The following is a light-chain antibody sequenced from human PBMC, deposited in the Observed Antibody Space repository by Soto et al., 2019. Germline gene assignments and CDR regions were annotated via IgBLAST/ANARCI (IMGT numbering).Light chain of an antibody. CDR2: EGS. V-gene: IGLV2-23*03. CDR3: CSYAGSRTFEV. CDR1: SSDVGSYNL. Sequence: QSALTQPASVSGSPGQSITISCTGTSSDVGSYNLVSWYQHHPGKAPKLMIYEGSKRPSGVSNRFSGSKSGNTASLTISGLQAEDEADYYCCSYAGSRTFEVFGGGTKLTVL. J-gene: IGLJ2*01.